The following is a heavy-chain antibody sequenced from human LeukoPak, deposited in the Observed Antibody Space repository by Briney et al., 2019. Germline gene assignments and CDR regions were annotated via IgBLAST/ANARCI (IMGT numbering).Heavy chain of an antibody. CDR2: TYYSGST. CDR1: GDSISSTNYY. J-gene: IGHJ4*02. Sequence: KPSETLSLTCTVSGDSISSTNYYWGWIRQPPGKGLEWIGSTYYSGSTYYNPSLESRVTISVDTSKNQFSLKLSSVTAADTAVYYCATSGWYLLPGVYWGQGTLVTVSS. CDR3: ATSGWYLLPGVY. D-gene: IGHD6-19*01. V-gene: IGHV4-39*01.